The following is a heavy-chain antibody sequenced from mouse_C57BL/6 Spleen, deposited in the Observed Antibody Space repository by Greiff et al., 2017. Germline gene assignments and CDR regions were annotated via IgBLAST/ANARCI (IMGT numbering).Heavy chain of an antibody. V-gene: IGHV1-64*01. Sequence: QVHVKQPGAELVKPGASVKLSCKASGYTFTSYWMHWVKQRPGQGLEWIGMIHPNSGSTNYNEKFKSKATLTVDKSSSTAYMQLSSLTSEDSAVYYCANYYGRGYYAMDYWGQGTSVTVSS. CDR3: ANYYGRGYYAMDY. CDR1: GYTFTSYW. J-gene: IGHJ4*01. D-gene: IGHD1-1*01. CDR2: IHPNSGST.